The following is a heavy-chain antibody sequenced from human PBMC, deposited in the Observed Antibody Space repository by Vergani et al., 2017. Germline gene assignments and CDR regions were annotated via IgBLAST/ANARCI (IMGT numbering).Heavy chain of an antibody. Sequence: EVQLVESGGGLVQPGGSLRLSCAASGFTFSTYDMHWVRQATGKGLEWVSAIGTAGDTYYPGSVKGRFTISRENAKNSLYLQMNGLRAGDTAVYYCAKRRLGWGPVDYWGQGTLVTVSS. CDR2: IGTAGDT. V-gene: IGHV3-13*01. J-gene: IGHJ4*02. CDR1: GFTFSTYD. D-gene: IGHD4-23*01. CDR3: AKRRLGWGPVDY.